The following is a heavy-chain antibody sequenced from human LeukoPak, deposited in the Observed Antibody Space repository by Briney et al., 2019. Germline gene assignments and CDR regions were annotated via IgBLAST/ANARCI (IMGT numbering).Heavy chain of an antibody. CDR1: GFTFSTYS. CDR2: ISSGSGTI. V-gene: IGHV3-48*01. D-gene: IGHD5-24*01. J-gene: IGHJ4*02. Sequence: GGSLRLSCSASGFTFSTYSMNWVRQAPGKGLEWVSYISSGSGTIFYADSVKGRFTISRDNAKDSLYLQMNSLRAEDTAVYYCVRDYGYNYDYWGQGTLVTVSS. CDR3: VRDYGYNYDY.